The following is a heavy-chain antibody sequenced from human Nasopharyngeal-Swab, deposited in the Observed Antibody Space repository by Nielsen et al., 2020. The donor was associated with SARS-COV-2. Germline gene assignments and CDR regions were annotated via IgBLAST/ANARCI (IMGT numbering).Heavy chain of an antibody. D-gene: IGHD1-7*01. CDR1: GYTITSYY. CDR3: ARVWEDWNYGDY. J-gene: IGHJ4*02. Sequence: ASVKVSCKASGYTITSYYLHWVRQAPAQGLEWIGKINPSGGSTTHAQKFQGKVTMTSDTSASTAYMELRSLRSDDTALYYCARVWEDWNYGDYWGQGTLVTVSS. CDR2: INPSGGST. V-gene: IGHV1-46*01.